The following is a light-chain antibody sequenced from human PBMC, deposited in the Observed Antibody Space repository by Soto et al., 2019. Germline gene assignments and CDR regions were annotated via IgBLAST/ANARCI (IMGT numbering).Light chain of an antibody. Sequence: EIVMTQSPATLSVSPGERATLSCRASQSVNSYLVWYQHKPGQAPRLLIYGASTRATGIPARFSGSGSGTDFTLTISSLQPEDFATYYCQQSYSTRWTFGQGTKVDIK. CDR3: QQSYSTRWT. CDR1: QSVNSY. V-gene: IGKV3-15*01. J-gene: IGKJ1*01. CDR2: GAS.